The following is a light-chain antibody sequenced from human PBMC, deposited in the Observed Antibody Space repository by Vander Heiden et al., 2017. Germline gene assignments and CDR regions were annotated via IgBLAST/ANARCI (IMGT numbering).Light chain of an antibody. J-gene: IGLJ3*02. Sequence: QSVLTQPPSASGTPGQRVTISCSESSSNIGSNYVYWYQQLPGTAPKLLIYSNNQRPSGVPDRFSGSKSGTSASLAISGLRSEDEADYYCAAWDDSLSGRVFGGGTKLTVL. CDR3: AAWDDSLSGRV. CDR2: SNN. V-gene: IGLV1-47*02. CDR1: SSNIGSNY.